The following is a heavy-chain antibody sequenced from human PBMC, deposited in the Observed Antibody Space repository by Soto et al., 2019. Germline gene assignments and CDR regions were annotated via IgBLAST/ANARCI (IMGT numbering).Heavy chain of an antibody. CDR3: ALGGSAVSDAFDI. CDR2: IIPIFGTA. V-gene: IGHV1-69*13. D-gene: IGHD6-25*01. Sequence: ASVKVSCKASGGTFSSYAISWVRQAPGQGLEWMGGIIPIFGTANYAQKFQGRVTITADESTSTACMELSSLRSEDTAVYYCALGGSAVSDAFDIWGQGTMVTVSS. CDR1: GGTFSSYA. J-gene: IGHJ3*02.